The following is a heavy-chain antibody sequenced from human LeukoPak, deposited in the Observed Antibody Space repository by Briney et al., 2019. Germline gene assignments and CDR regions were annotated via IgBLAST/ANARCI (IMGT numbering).Heavy chain of an antibody. CDR2: ISSSSSYI. D-gene: IGHD3-9*01. CDR1: GFAFNSYS. CDR3: ARGAHYDILTGYLTPQPQNDY. Sequence: PGGSLRLSCAASGFAFNSYSMNWVRQAPGKGLEWVSSISSSSSYIYYADSVKGRFTISRDNAKNSLYLQMNSLRAEDTAVYYCARGAHYDILTGYLTPQPQNDYWGQGTLVTVSS. V-gene: IGHV3-21*01. J-gene: IGHJ4*02.